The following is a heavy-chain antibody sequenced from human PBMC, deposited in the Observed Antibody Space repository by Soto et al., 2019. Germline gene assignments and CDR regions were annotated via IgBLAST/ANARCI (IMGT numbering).Heavy chain of an antibody. J-gene: IGHJ4*02. CDR3: ARDQIDDYSIPFDY. V-gene: IGHV1-3*01. CDR1: GYTFTSYA. Sequence: ASVKVSCKASGYTFTSYAMHWVRQAPGQRLEWMGWINAGNGNTKYSQKFQGRVTITRDTSASTAYMELSSLRSEDTAVYYCARDQIDDYSIPFDYWGQGTLVTVSS. D-gene: IGHD4-4*01. CDR2: INAGNGNT.